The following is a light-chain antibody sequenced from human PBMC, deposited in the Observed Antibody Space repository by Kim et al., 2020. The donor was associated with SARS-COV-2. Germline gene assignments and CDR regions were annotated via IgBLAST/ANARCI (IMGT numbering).Light chain of an antibody. CDR3: QHPQT. Sequence: DIQMTQSPSTLSASVGDRVTLTCRASQSVSRWLAWYQQKPGKAPKLLIYDVSNLQSGVPSRFSGSGSGTEFTLTISSLQPDDFAIYYCQHPQTFGQGTKVEIK. CDR1: QSVSRW. J-gene: IGKJ1*01. V-gene: IGKV1-5*01. CDR2: DVS.